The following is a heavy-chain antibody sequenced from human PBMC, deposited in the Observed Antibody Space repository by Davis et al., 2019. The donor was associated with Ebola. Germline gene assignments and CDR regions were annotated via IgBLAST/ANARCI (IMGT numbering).Heavy chain of an antibody. J-gene: IGHJ5*02. CDR3: ARRGYCSGTGCPWGWFDP. CDR1: GYSFANYW. Sequence: GESLKISCKGSGYSFANYWIGWVRQMPGKGLEWMGIIYPGDSDTRYSPSFQGQVTISADKSINTAYLQWSNLKASDSAMYYCARRGYCSGTGCPWGWFDPWGQGTLVTVSS. CDR2: IYPGDSDT. V-gene: IGHV5-51*01. D-gene: IGHD2-2*01.